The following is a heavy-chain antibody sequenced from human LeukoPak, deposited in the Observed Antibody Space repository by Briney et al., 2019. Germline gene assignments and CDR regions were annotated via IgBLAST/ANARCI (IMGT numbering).Heavy chain of an antibody. V-gene: IGHV1-8*01. Sequence: ASVKVSCKASGYTFTSYDINWVRQATGQGLEWMGWMNPNRGNTGYAQKFQGRVTMTRNTSISTAYMELSSLRSEDTAVYYCARGGLTYYYDSSGYYYVVEDYWGQGTLVTVSS. J-gene: IGHJ4*02. D-gene: IGHD3-22*01. CDR1: GYTFTSYD. CDR2: MNPNRGNT. CDR3: ARGGLTYYYDSSGYYYVVEDY.